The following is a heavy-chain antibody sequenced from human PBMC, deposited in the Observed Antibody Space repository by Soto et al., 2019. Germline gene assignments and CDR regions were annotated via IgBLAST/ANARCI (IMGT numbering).Heavy chain of an antibody. CDR2: IYYSGST. CDR3: ARVGGYCTNGACYTAPRAGYYGMDG. Sequence: SETLSLTCTVSGGSISSYYWSWIRQPPGKGLEWIGYIYYSGSTNYNPSLKSRVTISVDTSKNQFSLKLSSVTAADTAVYYCARVGGYCTNGACYTAPRAGYYGMDGWGQGTTVTVSS. J-gene: IGHJ6*02. CDR1: GGSISSYY. V-gene: IGHV4-59*01. D-gene: IGHD2-8*01.